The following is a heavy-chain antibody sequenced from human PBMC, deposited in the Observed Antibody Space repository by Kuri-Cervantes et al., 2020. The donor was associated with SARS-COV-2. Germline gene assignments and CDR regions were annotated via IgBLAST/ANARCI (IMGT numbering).Heavy chain of an antibody. CDR2: ISGSGGST. CDR3: ARDHGEFDYYYYGMDV. D-gene: IGHD3-10*01. CDR1: GFTFSSYA. J-gene: IGHJ6*02. V-gene: IGHV3-23*01. Sequence: GGSLRLSCAASGFTFSSYAMSWVRQAPGKGLEWVSAISGSGGSTYYADSVKGRFTISRDNSKNTLYLQMNSLRAEDTAVYYCARDHGEFDYYYYGMDVWGQGTTVTVSS.